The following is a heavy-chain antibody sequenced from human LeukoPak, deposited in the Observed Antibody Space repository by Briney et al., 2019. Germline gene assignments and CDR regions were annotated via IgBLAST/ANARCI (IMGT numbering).Heavy chain of an antibody. D-gene: IGHD5-24*01. CDR3: ARWMAGVYYFDY. J-gene: IGHJ4*02. CDR1: GYTFTGYY. Sequence: ASVKVSCKASGYTFTGYYMHWVRQAPGQALEWMGWINPNSGGTNYAQKFQGRVTMTRDTSISTAYMELSRLRSDDTAVYYCARWMAGVYYFDYWGQGTLVTVSS. V-gene: IGHV1-2*02. CDR2: INPNSGGT.